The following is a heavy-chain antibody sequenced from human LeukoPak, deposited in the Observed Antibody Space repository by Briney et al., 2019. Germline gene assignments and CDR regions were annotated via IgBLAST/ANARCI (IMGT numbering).Heavy chain of an antibody. CDR2: INPNSGGT. V-gene: IGHV1-2*02. D-gene: IGHD5-12*01. J-gene: IGHJ5*02. Sequence: GASVKVSCKASGYTFIGYYMHWVRQAPGQGLEWMGWINPNSGGTNYAQKFQGRVTMTRDTSISTAYMELSRLRSDDTAVYYCARGYGGYGNWFDPWGQGTLVTVSS. CDR3: ARGYGGYGNWFDP. CDR1: GYTFIGYY.